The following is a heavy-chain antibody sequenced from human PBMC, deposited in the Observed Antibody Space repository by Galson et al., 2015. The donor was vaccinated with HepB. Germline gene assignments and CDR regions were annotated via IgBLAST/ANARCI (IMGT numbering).Heavy chain of an antibody. CDR2: IYPCNSDT. CDR3: ARAHSIVGATQADY. CDR1: GYSFTSYW. J-gene: IGHJ4*02. Sequence: SGADVKKPGESLMISCKGSGYSFTSYWIVWVRQMPGKGLEWMDIIYPCNSDTRYSPSIQGQVTISADKSFGTAYLQWSSLKASDTAMYYCARAHSIVGATQADYWGQGTLVTVSS. V-gene: IGHV5-51*01. D-gene: IGHD1-26*01.